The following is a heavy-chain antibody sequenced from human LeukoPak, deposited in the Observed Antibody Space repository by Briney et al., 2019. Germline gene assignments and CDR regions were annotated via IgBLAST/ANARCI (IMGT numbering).Heavy chain of an antibody. CDR1: GGTFSSYA. Sequence: ASVKVSCMASGGTFSSYAISWVRQAPGQGLEWMGGIIPIFGTANYAQKFQGRVTITTDESTSTAYMELSSLRSEDTAVYYCARTVLGYSYRLDVWGKGTTVTVSS. V-gene: IGHV1-69*05. J-gene: IGHJ6*04. CDR2: IIPIFGTA. CDR3: ARTVLGYSYRLDV. D-gene: IGHD5-18*01.